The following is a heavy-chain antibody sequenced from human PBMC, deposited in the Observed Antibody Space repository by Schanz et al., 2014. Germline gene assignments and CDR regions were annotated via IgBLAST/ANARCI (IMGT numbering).Heavy chain of an antibody. Sequence: EGQLLESGGGLIQPGGSLRLSCAASGFTFSSYAMSWVRQAPGKGLEWVSTISASGGSTYYADSVKGRFTISRDNAKSSLYLQMNSLRAEDTAVYSCARDFEDGRGYGSEYCLGDCMDVGGQWTTXTVSS. CDR2: ISASGGST. CDR1: GFTFSSYA. D-gene: IGHD3-16*01. V-gene: IGHV3-23*01. J-gene: IGHJ6*02. CDR3: ARDFEDGRGYGSEYCLGDCMDV.